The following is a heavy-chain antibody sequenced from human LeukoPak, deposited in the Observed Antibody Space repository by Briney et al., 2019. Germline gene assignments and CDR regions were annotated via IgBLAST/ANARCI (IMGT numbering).Heavy chain of an antibody. D-gene: IGHD3-3*01. J-gene: IGHJ6*02. CDR1: GGSFSGYY. CDR2: INHSGST. Sequence: SETLSLTGAVYGGSFSGYYWSWIRQPPGKGLEWIGEINHSGSTNYNPSLKSRVTISVDTSKNQFALKLSSVTAADTAVYYCARVAPRYYDFWSGPWDYYGMDVWGQGTTVTVSS. CDR3: ARVAPRYYDFWSGPWDYYGMDV. V-gene: IGHV4-34*01.